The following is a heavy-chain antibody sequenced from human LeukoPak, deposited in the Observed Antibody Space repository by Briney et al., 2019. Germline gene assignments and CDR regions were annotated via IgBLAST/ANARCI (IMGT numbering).Heavy chain of an antibody. Sequence: GGSLRLSCAASGFTVSSNYMSWVRQAPGKGLEWVSVIYSGGSTYYADSVKGRFTISRDNSKNTLYLQMNSLRAEDTAVYYCTRVGDSSGYYYNYYFDYWGQGTLVTVSS. CDR2: IYSGGST. J-gene: IGHJ4*02. CDR1: GFTVSSNY. V-gene: IGHV3-53*01. CDR3: TRVGDSSGYYYNYYFDY. D-gene: IGHD3-22*01.